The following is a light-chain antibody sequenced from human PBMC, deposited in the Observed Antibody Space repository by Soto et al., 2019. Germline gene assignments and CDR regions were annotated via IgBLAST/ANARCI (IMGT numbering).Light chain of an antibody. CDR2: EVN. CDR3: CSFAGTTTYVL. Sequence: QSALTQPASVSGSPGQSITISCTGTRSDVGSYNLVSWFQQHPGKAPKLMIYEVNKRPSGVSNRFSGSKSGNTASLTISGLRAEDEADYYCCSFAGTTTYVLFGGGTKLTVL. CDR1: RSDVGSYNL. J-gene: IGLJ2*01. V-gene: IGLV2-23*02.